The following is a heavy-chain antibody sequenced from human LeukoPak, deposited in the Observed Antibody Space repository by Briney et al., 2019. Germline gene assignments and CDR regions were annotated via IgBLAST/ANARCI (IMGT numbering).Heavy chain of an antibody. Sequence: GGSLRLSCAASGFTFSSYAMSWVRQAPGKGLAWVSAISGSGGSTYYAASVKGRFTISRDNSKKTLYLQMNSLRAEDTAVYYCAKDCSSGWYFFSYFDYWGQGTLVTVSS. CDR2: ISGSGGST. J-gene: IGHJ4*02. CDR3: AKDCSSGWYFFSYFDY. V-gene: IGHV3-23*01. CDR1: GFTFSSYA. D-gene: IGHD6-19*01.